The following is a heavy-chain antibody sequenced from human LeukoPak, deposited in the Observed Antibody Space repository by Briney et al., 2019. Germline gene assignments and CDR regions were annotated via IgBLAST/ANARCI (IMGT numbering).Heavy chain of an antibody. V-gene: IGHV4-59*01. D-gene: IGHD5-18*01. Sequence: SETLSLTCTVSGGSISSYYWNWIRQPPGKGLEWIGYIYYTGTTNYNPSLKSRVTISVDTSKNQFSLKLNSVTAADTAVYYCARANGYSYGPDYWGQGTLVTVSS. CDR1: GGSISSYY. CDR2: IYYTGTT. J-gene: IGHJ4*02. CDR3: ARANGYSYGPDY.